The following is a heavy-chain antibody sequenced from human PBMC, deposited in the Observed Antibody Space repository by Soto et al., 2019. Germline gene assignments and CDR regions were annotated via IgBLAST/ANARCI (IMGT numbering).Heavy chain of an antibody. CDR2: ISYDGSNK. J-gene: IGHJ3*02. V-gene: IGHV3-30*18. Sequence: QVQLVESGGGVVQPGRSLRLSCAASGFTFSSYGMHWVRQAPGKGLEWVAVISYDGSNKYYADSVKGRFTISRDNSKNPLYLQMNSLRAEDTAVYYCAKDAENAMTVVVIWDAFDIWGQGTMVTVSS. CDR3: AKDAENAMTVVVIWDAFDI. D-gene: IGHD3-22*01. CDR1: GFTFSSYG.